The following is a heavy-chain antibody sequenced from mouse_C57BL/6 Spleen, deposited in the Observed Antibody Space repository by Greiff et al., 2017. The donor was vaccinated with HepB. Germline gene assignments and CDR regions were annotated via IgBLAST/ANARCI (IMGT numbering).Heavy chain of an antibody. V-gene: IGHV5-17*01. J-gene: IGHJ2*01. CDR3: ARPFITTVVAFDH. CDR2: ISSGSSTI. CDR1: GFTFSDYG. D-gene: IGHD1-1*01. Sequence: EVQLVESGGGLVKPGGSLKLSCAASGFTFSDYGMHWVRQAPEKGLEWVAYISSGSSTIYYADTVKGRFAISRDNAKNTLFLQMTSLRSEDTAMYYCARPFITTVVAFDHWGQGTTLTVSS.